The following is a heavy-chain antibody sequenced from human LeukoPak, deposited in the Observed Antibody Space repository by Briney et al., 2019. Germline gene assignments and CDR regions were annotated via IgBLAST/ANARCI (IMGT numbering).Heavy chain of an antibody. CDR3: ASGVAGYFDY. V-gene: IGHV4-61*01. Sequence: SETLSLTCTVSGDSFTSANHYWSWIRQPPGKGLEWIGYFYYSGSTNYNPSLKSRVSISVDTSKNQFSLKLSSVTAADTAVYYCASGVAGYFDYWGQGTLVTVSS. CDR2: FYYSGST. CDR1: GDSFTSANHY. J-gene: IGHJ4*02. D-gene: IGHD6-19*01.